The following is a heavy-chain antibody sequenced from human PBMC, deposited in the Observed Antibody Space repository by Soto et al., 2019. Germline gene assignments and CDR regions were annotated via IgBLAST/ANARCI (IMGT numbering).Heavy chain of an antibody. J-gene: IGHJ4*02. CDR3: AKDLRRIESRPDY. CDR1: GFTFSSYA. D-gene: IGHD2-15*01. CDR2: ISGSGGST. V-gene: IGHV3-23*01. Sequence: PGGSLSLSCAASGFTFSSYAMSWVRQAPGKGLEWVSAISGSGGSTYYADSVKGRFTISRDNSKNTLYLQMNSLRAEDTAVYYCAKDLRRIESRPDYWGQGTLVTVSS.